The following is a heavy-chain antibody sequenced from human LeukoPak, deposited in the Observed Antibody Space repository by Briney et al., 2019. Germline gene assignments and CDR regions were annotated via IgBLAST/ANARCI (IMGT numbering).Heavy chain of an antibody. CDR1: GDSVSSNSAA. CDR3: ASRPHGSGSYYKSRGDY. D-gene: IGHD3-10*01. Sequence: SQTLSLTCAISGDSVSSNSAAWNWIRQSPSRGLEWLGRTYYRSKWYNDYAVSVKSRITINPDTSKNQFSLQLNSVTPEDTAVYYCASRPHGSGSYYKSRGDYWGQGTLVTVSS. CDR2: TYYRSKWYN. J-gene: IGHJ4*02. V-gene: IGHV6-1*01.